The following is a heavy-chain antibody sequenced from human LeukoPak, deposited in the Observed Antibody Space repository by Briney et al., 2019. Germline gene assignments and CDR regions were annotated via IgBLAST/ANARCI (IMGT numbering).Heavy chain of an antibody. J-gene: IGHJ6*02. V-gene: IGHV1-18*01. CDR3: ARDGAGYYGMDV. Sequence: GASVKVSCKASGYTFTRYGISWVRQAPGQGLEWMGWISAYNGTTKYAQKLQGRVTMTTDTSSSTAYMELRSLRSDDTAVYYCARDGAGYYGMDVWGQGTTVTVSS. CDR2: ISAYNGTT. CDR1: GYTFTRYG. D-gene: IGHD6-19*01.